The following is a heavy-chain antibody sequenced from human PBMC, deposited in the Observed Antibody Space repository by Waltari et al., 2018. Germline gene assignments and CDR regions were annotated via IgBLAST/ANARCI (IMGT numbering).Heavy chain of an antibody. CDR1: GGSISSYY. J-gene: IGHJ5*02. CDR2: IYYSGST. D-gene: IGHD1-7*01. V-gene: IGHV4-59*01. CDR3: AREGALEDWNYDWFDP. Sequence: QVQLQESGPGLVKPSETLSLTCTVSGGSISSYYWRWIRQPPGKGLEWIGYIYYSGSTNYNPSLKSRVTISVDTSKNQFSLKLSSVTAADTAVYYCAREGALEDWNYDWFDPWGQGTLVTVSS.